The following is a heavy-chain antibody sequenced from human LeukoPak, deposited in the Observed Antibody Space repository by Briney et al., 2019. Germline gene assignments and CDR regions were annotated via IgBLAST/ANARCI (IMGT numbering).Heavy chain of an antibody. CDR3: AKDTRYYYGSGSYTDY. V-gene: IGHV3-9*01. Sequence: GGSLRLSCAASGFTFSSYSMNWVRQAPGKGLEWVSGISWNSGRTDYADSVKGRFTISKDNAKNSLYLQMNSLRAEDTALYYCAKDTRYYYGSGSYTDYWGQGTLVTVSS. D-gene: IGHD3-10*01. CDR1: GFTFSSYS. J-gene: IGHJ4*02. CDR2: ISWNSGRT.